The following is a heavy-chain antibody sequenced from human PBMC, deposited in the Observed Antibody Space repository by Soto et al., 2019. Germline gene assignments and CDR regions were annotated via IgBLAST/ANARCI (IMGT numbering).Heavy chain of an antibody. Sequence: QVQLVESGGGVVQPGRALRLSCVASGFTFSDYGMHWVRQAPGKGLEWVAAIWFDGDNKFYADSVKGRFTISRDNSKNTLSLQMNSLSGDDTAVYYCAREHSSTWYNGMDVWGQGTTVTVSS. V-gene: IGHV3-33*01. CDR2: IWFDGDNK. CDR3: AREHSSTWYNGMDV. J-gene: IGHJ6*02. CDR1: GFTFSDYG. D-gene: IGHD6-19*01.